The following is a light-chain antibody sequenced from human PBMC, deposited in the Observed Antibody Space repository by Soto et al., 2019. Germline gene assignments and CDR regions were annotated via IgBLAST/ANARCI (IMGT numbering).Light chain of an antibody. V-gene: IGLV2-23*01. CDR2: EAT. CDR3: CSYAGSMTWV. CDR1: SSDVGSYTF. Sequence: QSALTPPASVSGSPGQSITISCTGSSSDVGSYTFVSWYQHHPGKAPKVMIYEATKRPSGVSHRFSGSKSGNTASLTISGLQAEDEGQYYCCSYAGSMTWVCGGGTKLTVL. J-gene: IGLJ3*02.